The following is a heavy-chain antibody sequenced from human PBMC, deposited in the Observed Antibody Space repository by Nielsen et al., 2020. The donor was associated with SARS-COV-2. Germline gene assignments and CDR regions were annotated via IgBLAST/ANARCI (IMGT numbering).Heavy chain of an antibody. Sequence: GEPLKISCAASGFTFSSYGMHWVRQAPGKRLEWVVVIWYDASNKYYAHSVKGRFTISRDNSKNTLYLQMNSLRAEGTAVYYCATGDYYDSSGYYDLDYWGQGTLVTVSS. CDR3: ATGDYYDSSGYYDLDY. D-gene: IGHD3-22*01. V-gene: IGHV3-33*01. CDR1: GFTFSSYG. J-gene: IGHJ4*01. CDR2: IWYDASNK.